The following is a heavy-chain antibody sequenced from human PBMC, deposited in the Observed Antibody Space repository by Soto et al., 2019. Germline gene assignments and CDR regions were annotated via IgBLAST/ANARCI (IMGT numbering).Heavy chain of an antibody. V-gene: IGHV3-11*01. CDR1: GFTFSDYY. J-gene: IGHJ4*02. CDR2: ISSSGSTI. Sequence: GGSLRLSCAASGFTFSDYYMSWIRQAPGKGLEWVSYISSSGSTIYYADSVKGRFAISRDNAKNSLYLQMNSLIAEDTAVYYCAGPLGSRRLGEFDYWGQGTLVTVSS. CDR3: AGPLGSRRLGEFDY. D-gene: IGHD3-10*01.